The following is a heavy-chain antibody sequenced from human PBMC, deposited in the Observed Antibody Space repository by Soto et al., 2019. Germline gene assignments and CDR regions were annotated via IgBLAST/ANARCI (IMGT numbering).Heavy chain of an antibody. CDR1: GYTLTELS. Sequence: ASVKVSCKVSGYTLTELSIHWVRQAPGKGLEWMGGFDPEDGETIYAQKFQGRVTMTEDTSTDTAYMELSSLRSEDTAVYYCATGRYYYDSSGYPNFDYWGQGTLVTIS. CDR2: FDPEDGET. J-gene: IGHJ4*02. V-gene: IGHV1-24*01. CDR3: ATGRYYYDSSGYPNFDY. D-gene: IGHD3-22*01.